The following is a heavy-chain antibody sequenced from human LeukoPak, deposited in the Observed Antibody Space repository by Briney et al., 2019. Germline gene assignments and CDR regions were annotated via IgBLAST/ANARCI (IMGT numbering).Heavy chain of an antibody. D-gene: IGHD3-9*01. CDR2: MNPNSGNT. CDR3: ARDYYDILTGYFPYYYYYYMDV. J-gene: IGHJ6*03. Sequence: ASVKVSCKASGYTFTGYYMHWVRQATGQGLEWMGWMNPNSGNTGYAQKFQGRVTMTRNTSISTAYMELSSLRSEDTAVYYCARDYYDILTGYFPYYYYYYMDVWGKGTTVTISS. V-gene: IGHV1-8*02. CDR1: GYTFTGYY.